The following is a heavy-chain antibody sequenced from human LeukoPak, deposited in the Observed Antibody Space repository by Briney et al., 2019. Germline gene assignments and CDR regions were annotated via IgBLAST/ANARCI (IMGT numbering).Heavy chain of an antibody. Sequence: GGSLRLSCAASGFTFSSYTMNWVRQAPGRGLEWVSCISSSSTYMLYADSAKGRYTISRDNAKNSLYLQMNSLRAEDTAVYYCARAITMKVVSSDAFDIWGQGTMVTVSS. J-gene: IGHJ3*02. D-gene: IGHD3-22*01. CDR2: ISSSSTYM. V-gene: IGHV3-21*01. CDR1: GFTFSSYT. CDR3: ARAITMKVVSSDAFDI.